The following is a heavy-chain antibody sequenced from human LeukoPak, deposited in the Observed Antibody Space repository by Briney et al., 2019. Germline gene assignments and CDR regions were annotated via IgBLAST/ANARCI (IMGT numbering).Heavy chain of an antibody. CDR3: ARGPDSSGYL. CDR1: GYTFTRYD. V-gene: IGHV1-8*03. Sequence: ASVKVSCKASGYTFTRYDINWVRQATGQGLEWMGWMNPKSGNTGHAQKFQGRVTITRDTSISTVYMELSSLRSEDTAVYYCARGPDSSGYLWGQGTLVTVSS. CDR2: MNPKSGNT. D-gene: IGHD3-22*01. J-gene: IGHJ4*02.